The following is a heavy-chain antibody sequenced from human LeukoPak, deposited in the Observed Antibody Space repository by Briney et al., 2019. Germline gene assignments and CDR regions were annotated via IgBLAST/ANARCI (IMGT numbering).Heavy chain of an antibody. D-gene: IGHD1-1*01. Sequence: GGSLRLSCAASGFTFDDYAMHWVRQAPGEGLEWVSGISWNSGSIGYADSVKGRFTISRDNAKNSLYLQMNSLRAEDMALYYCAKDMSGTTGRAFDIWGQGTMVTVSS. CDR3: AKDMSGTTGRAFDI. V-gene: IGHV3-9*03. CDR2: ISWNSGSI. J-gene: IGHJ3*02. CDR1: GFTFDDYA.